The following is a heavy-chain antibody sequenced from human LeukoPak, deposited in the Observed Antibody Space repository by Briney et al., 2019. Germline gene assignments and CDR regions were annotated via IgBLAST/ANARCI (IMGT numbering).Heavy chain of an antibody. CDR2: IRQDGGEK. CDR1: GFTFTSYW. V-gene: IGHV3-7*01. CDR3: ARDGTAPGLYFDL. J-gene: IGHJ4*01. D-gene: IGHD6-13*01. Sequence: GRSLRLSCAVSGFTFTSYWMNWVRQAPGKGLEWVASIRQDGGEKSYVDSVKGRFTISRDNTKNSLYLQMNSLRPEDTAVYYCARDGTAPGLYFDLWGQGTLVTVSS.